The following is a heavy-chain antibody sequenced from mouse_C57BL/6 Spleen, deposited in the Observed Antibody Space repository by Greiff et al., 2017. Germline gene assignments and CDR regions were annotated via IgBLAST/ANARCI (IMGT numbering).Heavy chain of an antibody. CDR1: GFNIKDYY. J-gene: IGHJ4*01. Sequence: EVKLQQSGAELVRPGASVKLSCTASGFNIKDYYMHWVKQRPEQGLEWIGRIDPEDGDTEYAPKFQGKATMTADTSSNTAYLQLSSLTSEDTAVYYCTTRREDYAMDYWGQGTSVTVSS. CDR3: TTRREDYAMDY. CDR2: IDPEDGDT. V-gene: IGHV14-1*01.